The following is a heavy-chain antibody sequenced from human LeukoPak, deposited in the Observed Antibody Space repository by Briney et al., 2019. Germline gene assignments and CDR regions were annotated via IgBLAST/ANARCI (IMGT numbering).Heavy chain of an antibody. CDR2: INHSGST. Sequence: SETLSLTCAVYGGSFSGYYWSWIRQPPGKGLEWIGEINHSGSTNYNPSLKSRVTISVDTSKNQFSLKLSSVTAAGTAVYYCARCITIFGVIRNAFDIWGQGTMVTVSS. CDR3: ARCITIFGVIRNAFDI. V-gene: IGHV4-34*01. CDR1: GGSFSGYY. D-gene: IGHD3-3*01. J-gene: IGHJ3*02.